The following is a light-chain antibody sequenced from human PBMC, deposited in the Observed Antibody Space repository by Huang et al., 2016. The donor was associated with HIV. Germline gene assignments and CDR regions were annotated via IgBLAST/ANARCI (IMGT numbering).Light chain of an antibody. CDR2: LGS. Sequence: DNVMIQSPLSLSVTPGEPASIPCTSSRSLQHSKRYNYVDWYLQKPGQSPQLLIFLGSNRASGVPDRFTGSGSGTYFSLKISRVEAEDVGVYYCMQSLHTPYSFGQGTKLEIK. J-gene: IGKJ2*03. CDR3: MQSLHTPYS. CDR1: RSLQHSKRYNY. V-gene: IGKV2-28*01.